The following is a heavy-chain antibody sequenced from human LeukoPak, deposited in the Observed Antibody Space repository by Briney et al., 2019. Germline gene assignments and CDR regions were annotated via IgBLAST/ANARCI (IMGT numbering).Heavy chain of an antibody. Sequence: GGSLRLSCAASGFTFSSYSMNWVRQAPGKGLEWVSSISSSSSYIYYADSVKGRFTISRDNAKNSLYLQMNSLRAEDTAVYYCARDLTMVRGVPDYRGQGTLVTVSS. CDR3: ARDLTMVRGVPDY. V-gene: IGHV3-21*01. CDR1: GFTFSSYS. D-gene: IGHD3-10*01. CDR2: ISSSSSYI. J-gene: IGHJ4*02.